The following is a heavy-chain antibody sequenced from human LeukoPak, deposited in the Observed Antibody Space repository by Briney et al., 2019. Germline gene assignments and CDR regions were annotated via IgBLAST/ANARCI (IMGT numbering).Heavy chain of an antibody. CDR1: GYTFTGYY. J-gene: IGHJ4*02. D-gene: IGHD2-15*01. V-gene: IGHV1-2*02. CDR2: INPNSGGT. CDR3: TLTYCSGGSCYSDYFDY. Sequence: GASVKVSCKASGYTFTGYYMHWVRQATGQGLEWMGWINPNSGGTNYAQKFQGRVTMTRDTSISTAYMELSSLRSDDTAVYYCTLTYCSGGSCYSDYFDYWGQGTLVTVSS.